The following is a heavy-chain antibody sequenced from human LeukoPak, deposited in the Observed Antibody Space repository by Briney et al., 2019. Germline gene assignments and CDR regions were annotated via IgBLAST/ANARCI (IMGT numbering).Heavy chain of an antibody. V-gene: IGHV1-2*02. CDR1: GYTFSGFY. Sequence: GASVKVSCKASGYTFSGFYINWVRQAPGQGLEWMGWINRKNGDTHYAQDFLGRVTMTRDKSISTAYMELSRLTSDDTAVYYCARDGRLRNGYDNFYIGGQGTLVTVSS. CDR2: INRKNGDT. J-gene: IGHJ4*02. CDR3: ARDGRLRNGYDNFYI. D-gene: IGHD5-18*01.